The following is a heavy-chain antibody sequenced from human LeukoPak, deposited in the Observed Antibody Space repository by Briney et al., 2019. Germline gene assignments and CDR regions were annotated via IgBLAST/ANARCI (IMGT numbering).Heavy chain of an antibody. CDR3: AGGAGFIIKD. V-gene: IGHV3-7*03. D-gene: IGHD6-13*01. CDR1: GFTFSLYW. J-gene: IGHJ4*02. CDR2: IKQDGSEK. Sequence: GGTLRLSCAASGFTFSLYWMNWVRRAPGKGLEWVANIKQDGSEKNYVDSVKGRFTISRDNAKNSLYLQMNNLRVEDTAMYYCAGGAGFIIKDWGQGTLVTVSS.